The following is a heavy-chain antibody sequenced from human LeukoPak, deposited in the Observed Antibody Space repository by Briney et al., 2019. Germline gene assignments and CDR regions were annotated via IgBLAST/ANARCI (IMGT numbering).Heavy chain of an antibody. CDR3: ARVIVVVPAAIRWFDP. D-gene: IGHD2-2*01. V-gene: IGHV4-59*02. J-gene: IGHJ5*02. Sequence: PSETLSLTCSVSGDFVGSYYWSWVRQPPGKGLQWIGCMYYTGETHYNPSLQSRVSMSIDTSKNQFSLKVYSLSAADTAVYYCARVIVVVPAAIRWFDPWGQGTLVTVSS. CDR1: GDFVGSYY. CDR2: MYYTGET.